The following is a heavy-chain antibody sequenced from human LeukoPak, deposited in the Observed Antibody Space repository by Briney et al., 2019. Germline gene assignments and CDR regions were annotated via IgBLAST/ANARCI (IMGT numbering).Heavy chain of an antibody. J-gene: IGHJ4*02. V-gene: IGHV4-59*01. CDR3: ARDESGFGTYDY. D-gene: IGHD3-10*01. Sequence: SETPSLTCTVSGGSISSYYWSWIRQPPGKGLEWIGYIYYSGSTNYNPSLKSRVTISVDTSKNQFSLKLSSVTAADTAVYYCARDESGFGTYDYWGQGTPVTVSS. CDR2: IYYSGST. CDR1: GGSISSYY.